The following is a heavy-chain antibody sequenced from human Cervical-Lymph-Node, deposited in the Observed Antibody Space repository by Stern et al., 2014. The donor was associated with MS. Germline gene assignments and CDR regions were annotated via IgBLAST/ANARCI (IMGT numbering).Heavy chain of an antibody. CDR1: GYTFTNNW. J-gene: IGHJ6*02. V-gene: IGHV5-51*03. CDR2: IYPDDSDI. D-gene: IGHD1-1*01. Sequence: VQLVESGAEVKKPGESLKISCKGSGYTFTNNWIAWVRQMPGKGLEWMGIIYPDDSDIRYSPPLQGQVPIPADKSTSTAYLQWSSLKAADSAVYYCARPPPRRKWDDPNYGMDVWGQGTTVTVSS. CDR3: ARPPPRRKWDDPNYGMDV.